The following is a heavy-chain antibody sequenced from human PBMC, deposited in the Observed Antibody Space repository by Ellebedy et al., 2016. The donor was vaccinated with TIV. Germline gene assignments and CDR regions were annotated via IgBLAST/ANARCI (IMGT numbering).Heavy chain of an antibody. D-gene: IGHD3-16*02. J-gene: IGHJ2*01. V-gene: IGHV1-2*02. CDR2: INPNSGGT. CDR3: ARFPSDYVWGSYRYRYFDL. Sequence: ASSVKVSCKASGYTLTGYYSHWVRQPPEQGLEWMGWINPNSGGTNYAQKFQGRVTMTRDTSMSTAYMELSRLRSDDTAVYYCARFPSDYVWGSYRYRYFDLWGRGTLVTVSS. CDR1: GYTLTGYY.